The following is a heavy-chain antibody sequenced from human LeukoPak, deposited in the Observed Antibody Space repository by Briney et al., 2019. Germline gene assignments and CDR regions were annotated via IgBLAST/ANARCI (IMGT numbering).Heavy chain of an antibody. D-gene: IGHD3-22*01. V-gene: IGHV3-53*01. CDR3: ARAPFYFDSSNYPYFDY. CDR2: IYTSGNT. CDR1: GFAFSDFY. Sequence: GGSLRLSCAASGFAFSDFYMSWIRQAPGKGLEWVSVIYTSGNTYYADSVKGRFTISRDNSKNTLYLQMNSLRAEDTAVYYCARAPFYFDSSNYPYFDYWGQGTLVTVSS. J-gene: IGHJ4*02.